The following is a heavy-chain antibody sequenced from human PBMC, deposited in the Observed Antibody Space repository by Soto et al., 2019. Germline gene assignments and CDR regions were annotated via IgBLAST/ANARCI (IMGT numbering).Heavy chain of an antibody. CDR3: ARDSGSKLSSS. Sequence: GASVKVSCKASGGTFSSYRINWVRQAPGPGLEWVGGIVPIYRTADYAQKFQGRVTITADESARTAYLEVRSLKSQDTAVYYCARDSGSKLSSSWGHRTLVTVSS. D-gene: IGHD6-13*01. J-gene: IGHJ4*01. CDR2: IVPIYRTA. V-gene: IGHV1-69*01. CDR1: GGTFSSYR.